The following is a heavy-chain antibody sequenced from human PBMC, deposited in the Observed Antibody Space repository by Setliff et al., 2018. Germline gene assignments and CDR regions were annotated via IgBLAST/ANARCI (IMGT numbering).Heavy chain of an antibody. J-gene: IGHJ4*02. D-gene: IGHD1-26*01. CDR2: INTKTATP. V-gene: IGHV7-4-1*01. CDR1: GYTISSYP. CDR3: ASQMGTSETYPK. Sequence: ASVKVSCKVSGYTISSYPLNWVRQAPGQGLEWMGWINTKTATPSYAQGFTGRFVFSLDTSASTAHLQIDSLTSEDTAVYYCASQMGTSETYPKWGQGTPVTVSS.